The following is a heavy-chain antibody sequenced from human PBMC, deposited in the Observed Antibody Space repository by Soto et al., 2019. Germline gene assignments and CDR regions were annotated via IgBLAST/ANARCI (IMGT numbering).Heavy chain of an antibody. CDR1: GGSISSGGYY. V-gene: IGHV4-31*03. CDR3: ARDGGHLYYFDY. CDR2: IYYSGST. J-gene: IGHJ4*03. Sequence: SETLSLTCTVSGGSISSGGYYWSWIRQHPGKGLEWIGYIYYSGSTYYNPSLKSRVTISVDTSKNQFSLKLSSVTAADTAVYYCARDGGHLYYFDYWGQGTTVTVSS. D-gene: IGHD2-15*01.